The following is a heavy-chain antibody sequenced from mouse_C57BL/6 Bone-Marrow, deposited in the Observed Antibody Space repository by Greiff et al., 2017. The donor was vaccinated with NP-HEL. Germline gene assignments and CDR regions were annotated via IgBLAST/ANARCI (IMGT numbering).Heavy chain of an antibody. Sequence: EVHLVESGEGLVKPGGSLKLSCAASGFTFSSYAMSWVRQTPEKRLEWVAYISSGGDYIYYADTVKGRFTISRDNARNTLSLQLSSLKAEETAMDYCTRKGWAWLAYWGQGSLVTVSA. D-gene: IGHD3-3*01. CDR2: ISSGGDYI. V-gene: IGHV5-9-1*02. CDR1: GFTFSSYA. CDR3: TRKGWAWLAY. J-gene: IGHJ3*01.